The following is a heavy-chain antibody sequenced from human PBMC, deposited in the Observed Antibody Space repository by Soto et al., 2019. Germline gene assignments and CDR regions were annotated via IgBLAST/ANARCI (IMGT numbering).Heavy chain of an antibody. CDR2: IIPIFGTA. J-gene: IGHJ5*02. CDR1: GGTFSSYA. V-gene: IGHV1-69*13. Sequence: GASVKVSCKDSGGTFSSYAISWVLQAPRRGLERMGGIIPIFGTANYAQKFQGRVTITADESTSTAYMEMSSLRSEDTAVYYCARAYYDILTGYYNWFEPWGQGTMVTVSS. D-gene: IGHD3-9*01. CDR3: ARAYYDILTGYYNWFEP.